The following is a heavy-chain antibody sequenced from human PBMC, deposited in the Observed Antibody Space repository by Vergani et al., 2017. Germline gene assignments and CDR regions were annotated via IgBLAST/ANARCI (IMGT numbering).Heavy chain of an antibody. V-gene: IGHV3-30-3*01. D-gene: IGHD3-3*01. CDR1: GFTFSSYA. Sequence: QVQLVESGGGVVQPGRSLRLSCAASGFTFSSYAMHWVRQAPGKGLEWVAVISYDGSNKYYADSVKGRFTISRDNSKNTLYLQMNSLRAEDTAVYYCARDDAIIREVGGIDYWGQGTLVTVSS. CDR3: ARDDAIIREVGGIDY. J-gene: IGHJ4*02. CDR2: ISYDGSNK.